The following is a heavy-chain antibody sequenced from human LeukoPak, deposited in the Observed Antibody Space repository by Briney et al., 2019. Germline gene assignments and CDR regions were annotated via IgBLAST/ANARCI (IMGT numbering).Heavy chain of an antibody. CDR3: VRRPKGTYFGYYMDV. D-gene: IGHD3-9*01. Sequence: PSETLSLTCAVYGGSLSRYYWSWIRQPPRKGLVWIGEINHRVSTNYNPSLKSRVTTSVDTSKNQFSLKLSSVTAADTAVYYCVRRPKGTYFGYYMDVWGKGATVTVSS. J-gene: IGHJ6*03. CDR2: INHRVST. V-gene: IGHV4-34*01. CDR1: GGSLSRYY.